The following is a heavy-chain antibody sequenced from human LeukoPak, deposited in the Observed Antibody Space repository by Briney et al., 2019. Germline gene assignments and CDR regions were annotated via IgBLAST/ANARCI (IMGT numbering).Heavy chain of an antibody. D-gene: IGHD3-22*01. V-gene: IGHV3-33*01. CDR3: ARDLYDSDGYPSFQH. CDR2: IWYDGSKK. J-gene: IGHJ1*01. Sequence: GRSLRLSCAASGFTFSSYGMHWVRLAPGKGLEWVSLIWYDGSKKFYADSVKGRFTISRDNSKNTQYLQMNSLRAGDTAIYYCARDLYDSDGYPSFQHWGQGTLVTVSS. CDR1: GFTFSSYG.